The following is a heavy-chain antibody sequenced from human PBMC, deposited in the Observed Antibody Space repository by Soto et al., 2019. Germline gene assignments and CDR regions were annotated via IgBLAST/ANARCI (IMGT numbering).Heavy chain of an antibody. V-gene: IGHV3-74*01. CDR2: INSDGSST. CDR3: ARAEGQLWLQYY. D-gene: IGHD5-18*01. CDR1: GFTFSSYW. Sequence: PVGSLRLSGAASGFTFSSYWMQWVRQAPGKGLVWVSRINSDGSSTSYADSVKGRFTISRDNAKNTLYLQMNSLRAEDTAVYYCARAEGQLWLQYYWGQGTLVTVSS. J-gene: IGHJ4*02.